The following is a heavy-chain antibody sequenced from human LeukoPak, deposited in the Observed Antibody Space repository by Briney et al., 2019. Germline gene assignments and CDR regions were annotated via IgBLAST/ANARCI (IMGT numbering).Heavy chain of an antibody. CDR2: IIPIFGTA. CDR1: GYTFTSFY. D-gene: IGHD3-10*02. V-gene: IGHV1-69*06. J-gene: IGHJ6*03. Sequence: SVKVSCKASGYTFTSFYMHWVRQAPGQGLEWMGGIIPIFGTANYAQKFQGRVTITADKSTSTAYMELSSLRSEDTAVYYCARDFSLFGQVSFGYMDVWGKGTTVTVSS. CDR3: ARDFSLFGQVSFGYMDV.